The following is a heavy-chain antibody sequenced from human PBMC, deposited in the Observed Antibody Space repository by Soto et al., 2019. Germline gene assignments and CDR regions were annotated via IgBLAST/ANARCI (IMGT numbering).Heavy chain of an antibody. CDR1: GGSMSRGDYY. D-gene: IGHD4-17*01. Sequence: TLSLTCTVSGGSMSRGDYYWSWIRQPPGKGLEWIGFIYHTGSTYYSPSLKSRVAISVDTSKNQFSLKLSSVTAADTAVYYCARDPLYDYGDLSHVFDIWDQGTMVTVSS. V-gene: IGHV4-30-4*01. J-gene: IGHJ3*02. CDR2: IYHTGST. CDR3: ARDPLYDYGDLSHVFDI.